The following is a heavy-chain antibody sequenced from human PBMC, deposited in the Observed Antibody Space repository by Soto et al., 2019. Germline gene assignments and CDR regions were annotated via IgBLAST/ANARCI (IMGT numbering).Heavy chain of an antibody. CDR3: ARGRSNWPWYFGL. CDR2: INPSESST. D-gene: IGHD1-1*01. Sequence: QVHLVQSGAEVKKPGASVKLSCKASGYTFTSNYLYWVRRAPGQGLEWMGRINPSESSTIYARKLQGIVTMTRDTSTSTVYMEITILRSEDTALYYCARGRSNWPWYFGLWGRGTLVSVFS. CDR1: GYTFTSNY. J-gene: IGHJ2*01. V-gene: IGHV1-46*03.